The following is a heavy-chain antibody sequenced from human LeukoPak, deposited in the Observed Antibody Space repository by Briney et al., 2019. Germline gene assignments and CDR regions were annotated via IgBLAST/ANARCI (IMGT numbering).Heavy chain of an antibody. CDR3: AALGIPLALTF. CDR2: IYYSGST. CDR1: GASISSYY. V-gene: IGHV4-59*01. J-gene: IGHJ1*01. D-gene: IGHD3-10*01. Sequence: KPSETLSLTCSVSGASISSYYWSWIRQPPGKRLEWIGYIYYSGSTNYNPSLKSRVTMSVDTSKNQFSLKLSSVTAADTAVYYCAALGIPLALTFWGQGTLVTVSS.